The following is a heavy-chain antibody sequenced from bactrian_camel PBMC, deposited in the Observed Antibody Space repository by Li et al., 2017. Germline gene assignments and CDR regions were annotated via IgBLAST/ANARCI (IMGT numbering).Heavy chain of an antibody. D-gene: IGHD1*01. Sequence: QLVESGGDSVQAGGSLTLSCTASGLTVSGSCMGWFRQAPGEVLEAVAVVESDGTIRYGDSVKGRFTISRDSSKNTLYLQMENLKPEDSARYFCAADWRNTPMRVGLLAMARYIYLGQGTQVTVS. CDR3: AADWRNTPMRVGLLAMARYIY. J-gene: IGHJ4*01. CDR2: VESDGTIR. V-gene: IGHV3-2*01. CDR1: GLTVSGSC.